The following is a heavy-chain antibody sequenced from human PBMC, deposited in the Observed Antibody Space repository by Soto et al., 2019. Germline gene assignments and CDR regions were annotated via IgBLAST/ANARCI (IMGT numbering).Heavy chain of an antibody. CDR2: INAGNGNT. D-gene: IGHD5-12*01. CDR1: GYTFTSYA. V-gene: IGHV1-3*01. J-gene: IGHJ5*02. CDR3: ARDLPYSVNWFDP. Sequence: ASVKVSCTASGYTFTSYAMHWVRQAPGQRLEWMGWINAGNGNTKYSQKFQGRVTITRDTSASTAYMELSSLRSEDTAVYYCARDLPYSVNWFDPWGQGTLVTVSS.